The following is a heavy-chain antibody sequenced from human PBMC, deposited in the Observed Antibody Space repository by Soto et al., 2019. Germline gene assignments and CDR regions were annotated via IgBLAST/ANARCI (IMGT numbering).Heavy chain of an antibody. CDR3: ARDQTPGDYYYFDY. V-gene: IGHV1-69*13. J-gene: IGHJ4*02. Sequence: ASVKVSCKASGGTFSSYAISWVRQAPGQGLEWMGGIIPIFGTANYAQKFQGRVTITADESTSTAYMELSSLRSEDTAVYYCARDQTPGDYYYFDYWGQGTLVTVSS. D-gene: IGHD4-17*01. CDR2: IIPIFGTA. CDR1: GGTFSSYA.